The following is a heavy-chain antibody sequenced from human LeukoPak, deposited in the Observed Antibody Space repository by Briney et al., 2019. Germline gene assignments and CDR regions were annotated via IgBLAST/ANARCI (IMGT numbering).Heavy chain of an antibody. J-gene: IGHJ4*02. V-gene: IGHV7-4-1*02. CDR3: ARDASSGD. D-gene: IGHD3-10*01. CDR1: GYTFTNYA. Sequence: GASVKVSCKASGYTFTNYAINWVRQAPGQGLGWMGWINTNTKNPTYAQGFTGRFVFSLDTSVNTAYLQISSLKAEDTAVYYCARDASSGDWGQGTPVTVSS. CDR2: INTNTKNP.